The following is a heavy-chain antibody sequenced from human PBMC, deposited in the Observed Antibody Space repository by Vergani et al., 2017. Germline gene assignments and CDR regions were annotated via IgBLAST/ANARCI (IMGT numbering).Heavy chain of an antibody. V-gene: IGHV3-23*01. CDR3: TKGSRGYTGYFFDY. CDR1: GFSFPGYA. D-gene: IGHD5-12*01. Sequence: EVQLLESGGGLVQPGGSLRLSCEASGFSFPGYAMSWVRQAPGKGLEWVSSVRGSSATPYYADSVEGRFIISRDNSKNTLHLQMNSLRADDTAVYYCTKGSRGYTGYFFDYWGQGTLATVSS. J-gene: IGHJ4*02. CDR2: VRGSSATP.